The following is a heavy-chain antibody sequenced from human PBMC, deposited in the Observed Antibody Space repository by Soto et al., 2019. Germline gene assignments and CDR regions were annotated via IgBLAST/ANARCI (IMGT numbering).Heavy chain of an antibody. D-gene: IGHD2-15*01. CDR1: GFTFSSYA. CDR2: ISGSGGST. CDR3: AKVGRSCSGGSCYSGGMDV. J-gene: IGHJ6*02. V-gene: IGHV3-23*01. Sequence: EVQLLESGGGLVQPGGSLRLSCAASGFTFSSYAMSWVRQAPGKGLEWVSAISGSGGSTYYADSVKGRFTISRDNFKNTLYLQMNGLRAEDTAVYYCAKVGRSCSGGSCYSGGMDVWGQGTTVTVSS.